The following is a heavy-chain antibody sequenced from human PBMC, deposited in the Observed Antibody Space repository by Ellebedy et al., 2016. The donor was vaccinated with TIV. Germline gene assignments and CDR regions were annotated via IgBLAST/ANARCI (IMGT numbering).Heavy chain of an antibody. Sequence: GGSLRLSCAASGFTFSNAWMNWVRQAPGKGLEWVGRIKSKTDGGAADYAVPVKGRFTISRDDSKNTLYLQMNSLKTEDTAVYFCTTVYRYNYDSVWGRGTLVTVSS. CDR1: GFTFSNAW. CDR3: TTVYRYNYDSV. V-gene: IGHV3-15*01. CDR2: IKSKTDGGAA. D-gene: IGHD5-18*01. J-gene: IGHJ4*02.